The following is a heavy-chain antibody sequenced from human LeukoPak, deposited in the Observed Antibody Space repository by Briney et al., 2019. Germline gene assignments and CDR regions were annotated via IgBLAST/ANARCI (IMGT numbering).Heavy chain of an antibody. D-gene: IGHD6-19*01. CDR3: ARRDSSGWYYFDY. Sequence: GESLKISCKGSGYSFTTYWIGWVRQMAGKGLEWMGIIYPGDSDTRYGPSFQGQVTISADKSISIAYLQWSSLKASDTAMYYCARRDSSGWYYFDYWGQGTLVTVSS. V-gene: IGHV5-51*01. J-gene: IGHJ4*02. CDR1: GYSFTTYW. CDR2: IYPGDSDT.